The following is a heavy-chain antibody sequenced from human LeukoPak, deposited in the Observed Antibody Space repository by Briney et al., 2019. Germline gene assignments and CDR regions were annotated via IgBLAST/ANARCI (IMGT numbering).Heavy chain of an antibody. J-gene: IGHJ6*03. D-gene: IGHD3-9*01. CDR1: VGTFSSYA. CDR3: ARDDLTGYYAHYYMDV. Sequence: ASVKVSCKASVGTFSSYAISWVRQAPGQGLEWMGRIIPIFGTANYAQKFQGRVTITTDESTSTAYMELSSLRSEDTAVYYCARDDLTGYYAHYYMDVWGKGTTVTVSS. V-gene: IGHV1-69*05. CDR2: IIPIFGTA.